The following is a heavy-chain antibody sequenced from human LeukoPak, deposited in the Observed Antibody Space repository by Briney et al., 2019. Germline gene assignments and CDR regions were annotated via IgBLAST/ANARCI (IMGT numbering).Heavy chain of an antibody. J-gene: IGHJ6*03. D-gene: IGHD6-25*01. Sequence: GGSLRLSCAASGFTFSSYAMSWVRQAPGKGLEWVSAISGSGGSTYYADSVEGRFTISRDNAKNSLYLQMNSLRAEDTAVYYCARDGTPIHSDGWVYMDVWGKGTTVTVSS. V-gene: IGHV3-23*01. CDR2: ISGSGGST. CDR3: ARDGTPIHSDGWVYMDV. CDR1: GFTFSSYA.